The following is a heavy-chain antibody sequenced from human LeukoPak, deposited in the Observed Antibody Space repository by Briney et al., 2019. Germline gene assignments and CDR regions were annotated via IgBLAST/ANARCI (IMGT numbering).Heavy chain of an antibody. J-gene: IGHJ4*02. Sequence: PGGSLRLSCAASGFTFDDYGMSWVRHAPGKGLEWVSGINWNGGSTDYADSVKGRFTISRDNAKNSLYLQMNSLRAEDTAVYYCAKERPGSYDFWSGYFGSYFDYWGQGTLVTVSS. CDR2: INWNGGST. D-gene: IGHD3-3*01. V-gene: IGHV3-20*04. CDR3: AKERPGSYDFWSGYFGSYFDY. CDR1: GFTFDDYG.